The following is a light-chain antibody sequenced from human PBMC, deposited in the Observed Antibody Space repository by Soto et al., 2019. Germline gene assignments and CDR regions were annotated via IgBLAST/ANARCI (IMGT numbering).Light chain of an antibody. Sequence: DIQMNQSPSTLSASVGDRGTITCRASQSISTWLAWFQQKPGKAPDLLIYDASSLESGVPSRFSGSGSGTEFTLTISSLQPDEFATYYCQHYNSYPYTFGQGTKVDIK. CDR3: QHYNSYPYT. J-gene: IGKJ2*01. CDR2: DAS. CDR1: QSISTW. V-gene: IGKV1-5*01.